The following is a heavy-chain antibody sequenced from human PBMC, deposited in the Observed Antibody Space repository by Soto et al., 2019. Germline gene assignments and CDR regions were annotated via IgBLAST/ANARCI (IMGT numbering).Heavy chain of an antibody. J-gene: IGHJ4*02. CDR3: AKNTYYYDSSEFDY. D-gene: IGHD3-22*01. V-gene: IGHV1-8*01. CDR1: GYTFSDLD. CDR2: MSPKSGVT. Sequence: VKVSCKTSGYTFSDLDINWVRQATGQGLEWMGYMSPKSGVTKSAQKFQGRFTISRDNSKNTLYLQMNSLRAEDTAVYYCAKNTYYYDSSEFDYWGQGTLVTVSS.